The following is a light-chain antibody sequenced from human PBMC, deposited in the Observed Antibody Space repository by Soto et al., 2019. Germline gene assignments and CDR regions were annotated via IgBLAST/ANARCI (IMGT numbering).Light chain of an antibody. V-gene: IGKV3-20*01. Sequence: EIVLTQSPGTLSLSPGERATLSCRASQSVSNYLAWYQRKPGQAPRLLIYGASSRATGIPDRFSGSGSGTIFPLPLSRLGPEVFAVYYFPQYGGSPQTFAQGTK. CDR3: PQYGGSPQT. J-gene: IGKJ1*01. CDR2: GAS. CDR1: QSVSNY.